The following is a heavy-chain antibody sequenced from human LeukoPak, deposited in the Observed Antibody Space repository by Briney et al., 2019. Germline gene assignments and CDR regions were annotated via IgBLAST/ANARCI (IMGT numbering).Heavy chain of an antibody. D-gene: IGHD5-24*01. CDR1: EYTFTDYA. Sequence: VASVKVSCKASEYTFTDYAINWVRQAPGQRLEWMGWINAGNGNTRYSQRFQGRVTITRDTSASTAYMELSSLTSEDTAVYYCARGRWSATTASYYLDFWGQGTLVTVSS. V-gene: IGHV1-3*01. J-gene: IGHJ4*02. CDR3: ARGRWSATTASYYLDF. CDR2: INAGNGNT.